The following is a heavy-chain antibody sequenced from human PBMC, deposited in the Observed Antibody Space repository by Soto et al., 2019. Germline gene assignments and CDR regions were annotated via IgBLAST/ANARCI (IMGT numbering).Heavy chain of an antibody. CDR2: IYPGDSDT. J-gene: IGHJ6*01. CDR1: GYSITSYW. V-gene: IGHV5-51*01. Sequence: EVQLVQSGAEVKKPGESLKISCKGSGYSITSYWIAWVRQMPGKGLEWMGIIYPGDSDTRYSPSFQGQVTISADKSISAAYLQWGSLKASYRASYYCARRVVQVPAASPQTSSVYGMDVWSQGTMDTVSS. CDR3: ARRVVQVPAASPQTSSVYGMDV. D-gene: IGHD2-2*01.